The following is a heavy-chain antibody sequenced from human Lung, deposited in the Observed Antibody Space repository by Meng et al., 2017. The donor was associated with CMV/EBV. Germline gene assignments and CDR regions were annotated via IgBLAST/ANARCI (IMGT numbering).Heavy chain of an antibody. J-gene: IGHJ6*02. CDR2: IQYDGSNK. CDR1: GFAFNSYG. V-gene: IGHV3-30*02. Sequence: GGSLRLXCEASGFAFNSYGMHWVRQAPGKGLAWVACIQYDGSNKYYADSVKGRFTISRDNSKNTLYVQMNSLRAEDTAVYYCAKDREQWWWGYYGMAIWGRWTXVNGAS. D-gene: IGHD2-15*01. CDR3: AKDREQWWWGYYGMAI.